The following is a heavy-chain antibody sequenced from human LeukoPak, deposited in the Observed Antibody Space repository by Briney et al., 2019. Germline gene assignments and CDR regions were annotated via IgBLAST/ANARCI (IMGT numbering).Heavy chain of an antibody. V-gene: IGHV3-21*01. CDR1: GFTFSSYS. J-gene: IGHJ6*02. D-gene: IGHD6-19*01. CDR2: ISSSSSYI. Sequence: KSGGSLRLSCAASGFTFSSYSMNWVRQAPGKGLEWVSSISSSSSYIYYADSVKGRFTISRDNAKNSLYLQMNSLRAEDTAVYYCASENSSGWTYYYYYYGMDVWGQGTTVTVSS. CDR3: ASENSSGWTYYYYYYGMDV.